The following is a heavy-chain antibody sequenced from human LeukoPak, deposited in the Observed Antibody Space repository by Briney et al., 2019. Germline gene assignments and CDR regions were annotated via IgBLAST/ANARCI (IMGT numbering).Heavy chain of an antibody. CDR2: ITGSGTTT. Sequence: GGSLRLSCVASGIAFRNYAMTWVRQAPGKGLGWVSSITGSGTTTRYADSVKGRFTISRDNSVDTLYLQVNSMSAEDTAVYYGGIDPNGDYIGFFDFWGQGTKVTASS. J-gene: IGHJ3*01. V-gene: IGHV3-23*01. CDR1: GIAFRNYA. CDR3: GIDPNGDYIGFFDF. D-gene: IGHD4-17*01.